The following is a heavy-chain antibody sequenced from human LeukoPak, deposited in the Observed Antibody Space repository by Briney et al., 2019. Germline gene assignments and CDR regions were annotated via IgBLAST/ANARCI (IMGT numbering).Heavy chain of an antibody. CDR3: AKNFGSGSYYYYGMDV. CDR1: GFTFSSYA. Sequence: GRSLRLSCAASGFTFSSYAMHWVRQAPGKGLEWVAVISYDGSNKYYADSVKGRFTISRDNSKNTLYLQMNSLRAEDTAVYYCAKNFGSGSYYYYGMDVWGQGTTVTVSS. D-gene: IGHD3-10*01. V-gene: IGHV3-30-3*02. J-gene: IGHJ6*02. CDR2: ISYDGSNK.